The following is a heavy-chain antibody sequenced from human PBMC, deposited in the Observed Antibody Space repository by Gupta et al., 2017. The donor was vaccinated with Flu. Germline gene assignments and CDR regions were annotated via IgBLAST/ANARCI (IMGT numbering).Heavy chain of an antibody. V-gene: IGHV3-15*02. CDR3: TTDLWELALTRH. Sequence: VHLVESGGALVKPGGSLTLSCAASGFTFSNAWMTWVRQAPGEGLEWVGRIRGNTDGGTTDYAAPVRGRFSISRDDSSDTLYLQMNSLKTEDTGVYYCTTDLWELALTRHWGQGTLVTVSS. J-gene: IGHJ4*02. D-gene: IGHD1-26*01. CDR2: IRGNTDGGTT. CDR1: GFTFSNAW.